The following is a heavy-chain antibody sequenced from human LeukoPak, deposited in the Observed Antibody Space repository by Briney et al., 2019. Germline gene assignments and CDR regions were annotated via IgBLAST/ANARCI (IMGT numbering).Heavy chain of an antibody. CDR3: ARAAYSGSYHSDY. CDR1: VGSISSSSYY. D-gene: IGHD1-26*01. CDR2: IYYSGST. V-gene: IGHV4-39*07. Sequence: SETLSLTCTVSVGSISSSSYYWGWIRQPPGKGLEWIGSIYYSGSTYYNPSLKSRVTISVDTSKNQFSLKLSSVTAADTAVYYCARAAYSGSYHSDYWGQGTLVTVSS. J-gene: IGHJ4*02.